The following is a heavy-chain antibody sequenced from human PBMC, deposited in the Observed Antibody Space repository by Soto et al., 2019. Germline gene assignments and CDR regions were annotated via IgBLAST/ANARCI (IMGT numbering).Heavy chain of an antibody. V-gene: IGHV1-2*04. CDR2: INPNSGGT. CDR1: GYTFTGYY. D-gene: IGHD3-22*01. CDR3: ARDLSYYDSSGYYYYYYGMDV. J-gene: IGHJ6*02. Sequence: ASVKVSCKASGYTFTGYYMHWVRQAPGQGLEWMGWINPNSGGTNYAQKFQGWVTMTRDTSISTAYMELSRLRSDDTAVYYCARDLSYYDSSGYYYYYYGMDVWGQGTTVTVSS.